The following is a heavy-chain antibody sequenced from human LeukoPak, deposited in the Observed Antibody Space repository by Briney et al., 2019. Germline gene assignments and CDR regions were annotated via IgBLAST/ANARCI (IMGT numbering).Heavy chain of an antibody. V-gene: IGHV3-23*01. CDR2: IRGSDGRP. CDR1: GFPFSTYA. D-gene: IGHD4-17*01. CDR3: AKDVYGDYGGLDY. J-gene: IGHJ4*02. Sequence: PGGPLRLSCAASGFPFSTYAVSWVRRARGKGLGGVSSIRGSDGRPYYADSVKGRFAISRDNSKNTLYLQMNSLRAEDTAVYYCAKDVYGDYGGLDYWGQGPLVTVSS.